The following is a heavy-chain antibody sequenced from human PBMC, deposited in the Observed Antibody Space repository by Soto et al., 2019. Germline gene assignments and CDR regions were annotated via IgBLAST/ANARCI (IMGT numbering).Heavy chain of an antibody. D-gene: IGHD6-19*01. J-gene: IGHJ4*02. V-gene: IGHV1-18*01. CDR1: GYTFTNYG. Sequence: ASVKVSCKASGYTFTNYGISWVRQAPGQGLEWMGWISGYNVNTNYALKLQGRVTMTTDTSTNTAYMELRSLRSDDTAVYYCARDTTYSSGWPFNYWGQGTLVTVS. CDR2: ISGYNVNT. CDR3: ARDTTYSSGWPFNY.